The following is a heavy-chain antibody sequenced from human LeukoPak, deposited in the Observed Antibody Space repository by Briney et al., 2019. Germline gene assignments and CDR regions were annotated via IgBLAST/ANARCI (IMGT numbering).Heavy chain of an antibody. CDR2: ISYDGSNK. CDR3: ARGGVGSGYGIDGDFDY. V-gene: IGHV3-30*04. J-gene: IGHJ4*02. CDR1: GFTFSSYA. D-gene: IGHD5-12*01. Sequence: GGSLRLSCAASGFTFSSYAMHWVRQAPGTGLEWVAVISYDGSNKYYADSVKGRFTISRDNSKNTLYLQMNSLRAEDTAVYYCARGGVGSGYGIDGDFDYWGQGTLVTVSS.